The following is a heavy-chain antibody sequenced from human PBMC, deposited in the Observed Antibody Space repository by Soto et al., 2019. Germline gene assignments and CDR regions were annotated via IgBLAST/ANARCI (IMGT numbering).Heavy chain of an antibody. D-gene: IGHD5-12*01. Sequence: GGSLRLSCAASGFTFSSYVMSWVRQAPGKGLEWVSGSSGSGGSTYYADSVKGRFTISRDNSKNTLYLQMNSLRAEDTAVYYCAKDQPEKGGYNGYYWGQGTPVTVSS. V-gene: IGHV3-23*01. J-gene: IGHJ4*02. CDR3: AKDQPEKGGYNGYY. CDR1: GFTFSSYV. CDR2: SSGSGGST.